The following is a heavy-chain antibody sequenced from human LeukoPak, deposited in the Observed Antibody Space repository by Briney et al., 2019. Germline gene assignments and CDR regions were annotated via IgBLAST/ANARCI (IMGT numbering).Heavy chain of an antibody. J-gene: IGHJ4*02. CDR3: GRGFALVPAGIPDY. D-gene: IGHD2-2*01. Sequence: GGSRRLSCAASGFTFSNYWMHWVRQGPGEGLVWVSRISTDGSSTTYADSVKGRFTISRDNAKNTLYLQMNSLRAEDTAIHYCGRGFALVPAGIPDYWGQGILVTVSS. V-gene: IGHV3-74*01. CDR2: ISTDGSST. CDR1: GFTFSNYW.